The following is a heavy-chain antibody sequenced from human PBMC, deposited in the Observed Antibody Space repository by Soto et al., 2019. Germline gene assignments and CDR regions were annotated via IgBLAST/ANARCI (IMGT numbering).Heavy chain of an antibody. J-gene: IGHJ4*02. CDR2: AIHTGRT. V-gene: IGHV4-34*12. Sequence: SEALSRTCTVAGGSISSGDYCWSWIRQPPGKGLEWIGEAIHTGRTNYNPSLKGRVTISVDTPKNPFSLNLSSVTAADTAVYYCARSPKSSDLPYCIDFWGQGNQVA. CDR1: GGSISSGDYC. D-gene: IGHD2-21*02. CDR3: ARSPKSSDLPYCIDF.